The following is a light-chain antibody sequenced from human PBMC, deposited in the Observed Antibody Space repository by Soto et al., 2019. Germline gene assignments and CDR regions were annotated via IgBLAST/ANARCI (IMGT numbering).Light chain of an antibody. J-gene: IGLJ1*01. CDR2: DVS. CDR1: SRDVGGYNY. Sequence: QSALTQPRSVSGSPGQSVTISCTGTSRDVGGYNYVSWYQQHPGKAPKLMIYDVSERPSGVPDRCSGSKSGNTASLTIFGLQAEDEADYYCCSYAGSYTLYVFGTGTKVTVL. V-gene: IGLV2-11*01. CDR3: CSYAGSYTLYV.